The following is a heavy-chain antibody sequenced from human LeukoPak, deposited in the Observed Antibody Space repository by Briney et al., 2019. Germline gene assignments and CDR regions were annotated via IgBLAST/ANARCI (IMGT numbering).Heavy chain of an antibody. CDR1: GFTFSTYG. Sequence: PGGSPRLSCAASGFTFSTYGMHWVRQAPGKGLEWVSFIRYDGSNKYYTDSVKGRFTISRDNSKNTLYLQMNSLRAEDTAVYYCATDAPTTVTTFWFDFWGQGSLVTVSS. CDR3: ATDAPTTVTTFWFDF. CDR2: IRYDGSNK. D-gene: IGHD4-17*01. J-gene: IGHJ4*02. V-gene: IGHV3-30*02.